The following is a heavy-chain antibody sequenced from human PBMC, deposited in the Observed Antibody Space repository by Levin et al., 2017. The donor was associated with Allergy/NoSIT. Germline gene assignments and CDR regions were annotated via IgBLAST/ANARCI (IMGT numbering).Heavy chain of an antibody. Sequence: PGGSLRLSCAASGFTFSSYWMSWVRQAPGKGLEWVANIKQDGSEKYYVDSVKGRFTISRDNAKNSLYLQMNSLRAEDTAVYYCAKDLPDAAMDYWGQGTLVTVSS. CDR3: AKDLPDAAMDY. J-gene: IGHJ4*02. V-gene: IGHV3-7*01. CDR2: IKQDGSEK. D-gene: IGHD5-18*01. CDR1: GFTFSSYW.